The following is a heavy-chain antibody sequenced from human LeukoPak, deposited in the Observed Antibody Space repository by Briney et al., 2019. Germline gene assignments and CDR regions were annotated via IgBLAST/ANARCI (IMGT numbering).Heavy chain of an antibody. CDR3: ARELTGFDY. J-gene: IGHJ4*02. D-gene: IGHD7-27*01. CDR1: GDSVSSNSAA. Sequence: SQPLTLTCAISGDSVSSNSAAWNWIRQSPSRGLEWLGRTYYRSKSSNQCEISVKTPITINTDTPKNHFSLQLNSVTPEDTAVYYCARELTGFDYWGQGTLVTVSS. V-gene: IGHV6-1*01. CDR2: TYYRSKSSN.